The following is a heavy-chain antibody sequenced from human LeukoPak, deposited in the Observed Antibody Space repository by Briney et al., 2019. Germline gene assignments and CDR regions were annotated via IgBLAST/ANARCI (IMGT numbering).Heavy chain of an antibody. V-gene: IGHV3-20*01. CDR3: AREGLDYYDSSGYWRAFDI. D-gene: IGHD3-22*01. Sequence: GGSLRLSCAASGFTFDDYGMSWVRQAPGKGLEWVSGINLNSGSTGYADYVKGRFTISRDNAKNSLYLQMNSLRAEDTALYHCAREGLDYYDSSGYWRAFDIWGQGTMVTVSS. J-gene: IGHJ3*02. CDR2: INLNSGST. CDR1: GFTFDDYG.